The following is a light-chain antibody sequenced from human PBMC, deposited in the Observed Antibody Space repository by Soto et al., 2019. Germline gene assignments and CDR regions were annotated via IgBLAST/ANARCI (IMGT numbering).Light chain of an antibody. CDR2: DAS. V-gene: IGKV1-5*01. J-gene: IGKJ3*01. CDR3: QQYNSLT. Sequence: DIQMTQSPSTLSASVGDRVTITCRASQSISSWLAWYQQKPGKAPKLLIYDASSLESGVPSRFSGSGSGTEFTLSISSLQPDDFATYYCQQYNSLTFDPGTKVDVK. CDR1: QSISSW.